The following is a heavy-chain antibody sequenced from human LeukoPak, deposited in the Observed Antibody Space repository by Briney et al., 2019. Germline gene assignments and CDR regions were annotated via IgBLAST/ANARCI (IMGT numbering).Heavy chain of an antibody. CDR1: GFTFSSYS. CDR2: ISSTSSYI. J-gene: IGHJ4*02. D-gene: IGHD3-10*01. Sequence: PGGSLRLSCAASGFTFSSYSMNWVRQAPGKGLEWVSSISSTSSYIYYADSVKGRFTISRDNAQNSLYLQMNSLRAEDTAVYYCARGLGWGTLVRGVIIDYWGQGTLVTVSS. V-gene: IGHV3-21*01. CDR3: ARGLGWGTLVRGVIIDY.